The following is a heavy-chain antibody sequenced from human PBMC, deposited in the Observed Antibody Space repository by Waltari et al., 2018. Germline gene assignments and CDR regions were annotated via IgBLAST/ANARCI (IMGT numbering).Heavy chain of an antibody. Sequence: EVQLEQSGAEVRKPGESLTISCKASGYDFTTYWITWVRQMPGKGLEWMGGFDPSDSYLSYSPSVQGHVTISADTSTNTAYLHWTSLTASDTAIYYCARHSTRGSSWNDFWGQGTLVTVSS. D-gene: IGHD6-13*01. CDR1: GYDFTTYW. CDR3: ARHSTRGSSWNDF. CDR2: FDPSDSYL. J-gene: IGHJ4*02. V-gene: IGHV5-10-1*03.